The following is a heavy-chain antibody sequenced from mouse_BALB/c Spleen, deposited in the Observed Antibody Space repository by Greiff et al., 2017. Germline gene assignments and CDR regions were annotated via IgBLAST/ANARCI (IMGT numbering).Heavy chain of an antibody. CDR2: ISSGSSTI. Sequence: EVQGVESGGGLVQPGGSRKLSCAASGFTFSSFGMHWVRQAPEKGLEWVAYISSGSSTIYYADTVKGRFTISRDNPKNTLFLQMTSLRSEDTAMYYCARRSYYGNSYAMDYWGQGTSVTVSS. V-gene: IGHV5-17*02. D-gene: IGHD2-1*01. J-gene: IGHJ4*01. CDR3: ARRSYYGNSYAMDY. CDR1: GFTFSSFG.